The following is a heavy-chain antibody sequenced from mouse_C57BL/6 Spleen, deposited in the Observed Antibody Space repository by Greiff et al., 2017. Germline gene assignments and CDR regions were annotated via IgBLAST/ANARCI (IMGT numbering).Heavy chain of an antibody. CDR3: ARGDGGSRYYFDY. J-gene: IGHJ2*01. Sequence: VQLQQSGAELVKPGASVKLSCTASGFNIKDYYMHWVKQRPEQGLEWIGRIDPEDGETKSAPKFPGKATITADTSSNPAYLHLSSLTAEDTAVYFWARGDGGSRYYFDYWGQGTTLTVSS. CDR2: IDPEDGET. V-gene: IGHV14-2*01. CDR1: GFNIKDYY.